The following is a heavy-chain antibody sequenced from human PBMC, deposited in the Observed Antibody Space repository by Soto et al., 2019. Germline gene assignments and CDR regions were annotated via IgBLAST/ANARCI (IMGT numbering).Heavy chain of an antibody. J-gene: IGHJ6*02. D-gene: IGHD4-17*01. Sequence: GGSLILSCAASGFTVSCNYMTWVRQAPGKGLEWVSVIYIGGSTYYADSVKGRFTISRDNSKNTLYLQMNSLRAEDTAVYYCERVEDYGGNPYYYYGMDVWGQGTTVTVSS. CDR2: IYIGGST. CDR3: ERVEDYGGNPYYYYGMDV. CDR1: GFTVSCNY. V-gene: IGHV3-66*01.